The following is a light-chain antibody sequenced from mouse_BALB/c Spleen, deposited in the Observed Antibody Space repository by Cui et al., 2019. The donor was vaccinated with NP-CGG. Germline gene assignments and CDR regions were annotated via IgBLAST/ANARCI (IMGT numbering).Light chain of an antibody. V-gene: IGLV1*01. J-gene: IGLJ1*01. CDR1: TGAVTTSNY. CDR3: ALWYSNHWV. Sequence: QAIVTQESALTTSPGETVTLTCRSSTGAVTTSNYANWVQEKPDHLFTGLIGGTNNRVPGVPARFSGSLIGDKAALTITGAQTDDEAIYFCALWYSNHWVFRGGTKLTVL. CDR2: GTN.